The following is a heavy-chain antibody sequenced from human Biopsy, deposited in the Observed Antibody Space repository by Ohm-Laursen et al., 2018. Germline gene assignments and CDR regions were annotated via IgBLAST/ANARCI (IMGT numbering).Heavy chain of an antibody. Sequence: SLRLSCAASGFIFSDYYMSWIRQAPGKGLEWVSNINSVGTIYYADSVRGRFTISRDNAKNSLYLQMNSLRVEDTPVYYCARSVGIMAAPIDYWGQGTLVTVSS. V-gene: IGHV3-11*01. D-gene: IGHD3-16*01. J-gene: IGHJ4*02. CDR2: INSVGTI. CDR1: GFIFSDYY. CDR3: ARSVGIMAAPIDY.